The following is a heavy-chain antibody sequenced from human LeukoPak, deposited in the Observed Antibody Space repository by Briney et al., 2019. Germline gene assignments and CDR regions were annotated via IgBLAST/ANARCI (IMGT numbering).Heavy chain of an antibody. V-gene: IGHV3-23*01. J-gene: IGHJ3*02. Sequence: GGSLRLSCVASGFTFSNYAMSWVRQAPGKGLEWVSGISGSGDSTYYADSVKGRFTMSRDNSKNTVSLQMNSLRADDTAVYYCAKDFYGFGAFDIWGQGTMVTVSS. CDR1: GFTFSNYA. CDR2: ISGSGDST. D-gene: IGHD3-10*01. CDR3: AKDFYGFGAFDI.